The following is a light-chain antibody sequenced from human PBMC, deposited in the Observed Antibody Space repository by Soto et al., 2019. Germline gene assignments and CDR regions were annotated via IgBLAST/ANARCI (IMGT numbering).Light chain of an antibody. CDR3: AAWDDSLNALV. CDR2: SNN. V-gene: IGLV1-44*01. J-gene: IGLJ1*01. Sequence: QTLLTQPPSASGTPGQRVTISCSGSSSNIGSNTVSWYQQVPGTAPKLLIYSNNQRPSGVPDRFSGSKSGTSASLATSGLQSEDEADYYCAAWDDSLNALVFGTGTNVTVL. CDR1: SSNIGSNT.